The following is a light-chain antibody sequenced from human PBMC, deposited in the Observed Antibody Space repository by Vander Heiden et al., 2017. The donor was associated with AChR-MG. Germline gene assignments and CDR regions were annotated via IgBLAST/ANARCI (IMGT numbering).Light chain of an antibody. CDR3: QQYNSYWT. Sequence: DIQMTQSPSTLSASVGDRVTITCRASQNINTWLAWYQQKSGKAPKLLISKASTLESGVPSRFSGRRSETEFTLTISSLQPDDFANYYCQQYNSYWTFGQGTKVEIK. J-gene: IGKJ1*01. V-gene: IGKV1-5*03. CDR2: KAS. CDR1: QNINTW.